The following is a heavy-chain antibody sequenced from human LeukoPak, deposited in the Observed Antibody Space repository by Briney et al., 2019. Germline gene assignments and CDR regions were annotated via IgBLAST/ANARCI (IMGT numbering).Heavy chain of an antibody. Sequence: PGGSLRLSCAASGFTVSSNYMSWVRQAPGKGLEWVSVIYSGGSTYYADSVKGRFTIFRHNSKNTLYLQMNSLRAEDTAVYYCAKDPLSYDFWSGYYPNDAFDIWGQGTMVTVSS. V-gene: IGHV3-53*01. J-gene: IGHJ3*02. CDR2: IYSGGST. D-gene: IGHD3-3*01. CDR1: GFTVSSNY. CDR3: AKDPLSYDFWSGYYPNDAFDI.